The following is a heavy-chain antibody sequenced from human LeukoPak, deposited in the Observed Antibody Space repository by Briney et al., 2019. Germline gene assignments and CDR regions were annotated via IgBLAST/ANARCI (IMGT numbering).Heavy chain of an antibody. CDR2: IHHSGNT. Sequence: SETLSLTCAVYGASFSDYYWSFIRQPPGKGLEWIGEIHHSGNTNYNPSLKSRVTISVDTSKNQFSLNLTSVTAADTAVYFCARGPYSYDSSGAFDIWGQGTMVTVSS. J-gene: IGHJ3*02. CDR1: GASFSDYY. V-gene: IGHV4-34*01. D-gene: IGHD3-22*01. CDR3: ARGPYSYDSSGAFDI.